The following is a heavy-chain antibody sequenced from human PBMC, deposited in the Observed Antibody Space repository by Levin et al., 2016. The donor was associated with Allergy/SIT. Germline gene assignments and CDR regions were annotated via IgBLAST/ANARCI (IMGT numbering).Heavy chain of an antibody. J-gene: IGHJ6*02. V-gene: IGHV2-5*02. CDR3: AHSATKLVYDILTGWVNYYGMDV. CDR1: GFSLSTSGVG. CDR2: IYWDDDK. D-gene: IGHD3-9*01. Sequence: SGPTLVKPTQTLTLTCTFSGFSLSTSGVGVGWIRQPPGKALEWLALIYWDDDKRYSPSLKSRLTITKDTSKNQVVLTMTNMDPVDTATYYCAHSATKLVYDILTGWVNYYGMDVWGQGTTVTVSS.